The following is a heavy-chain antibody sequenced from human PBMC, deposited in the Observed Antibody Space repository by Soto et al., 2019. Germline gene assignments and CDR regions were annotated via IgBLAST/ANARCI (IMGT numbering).Heavy chain of an antibody. D-gene: IGHD2-21*02. V-gene: IGHV4-30-2*01. J-gene: IGHJ4*02. CDR1: GGSISSGGYS. Sequence: SETLSLTCAVSGGSISSGGYSWSWIRQPPGKGLEWIGYIYHSGSTYYNPSLKSRVTISVDRSKNKFSLKLSSVTAADTAVYYCARATYCGGDCSPFDYWGQGTLVTVSS. CDR2: IYHSGST. CDR3: ARATYCGGDCSPFDY.